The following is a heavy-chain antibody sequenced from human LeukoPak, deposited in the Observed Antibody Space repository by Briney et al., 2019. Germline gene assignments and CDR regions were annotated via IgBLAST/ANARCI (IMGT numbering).Heavy chain of an antibody. V-gene: IGHV3-7*01. CDR1: GFTFSSYW. D-gene: IGHD3-22*01. CDR3: ARRRNYYDSSGYLMAAYYFDY. CDR2: IKQDGSEK. Sequence: GGSLRLSCAASGFTFSSYWMSWVRQAPGEGLEWVANIKQDGSEKYYVDSVKGRFTISRDNAKNSLYLQMNSLRAEDTAVYYCARRRNYYDSSGYLMAAYYFDYWGQGTLVTVSS. J-gene: IGHJ4*02.